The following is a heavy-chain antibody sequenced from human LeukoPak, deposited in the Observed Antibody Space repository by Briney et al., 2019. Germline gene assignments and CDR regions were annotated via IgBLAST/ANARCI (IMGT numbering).Heavy chain of an antibody. J-gene: IGHJ4*02. CDR1: GYTFTSYG. D-gene: IGHD3-3*01. Sequence: ASVKVSCKASGYTFTSYGISWVRQAPGKGLEWVSVISGSGGSTYYVDSVKGRFTLSRDNSKNTLYLHMNSLRAEDTAVYYCAKDSGKRTIPREIFDYWGQGTLVTVSS. CDR3: AKDSGKRTIPREIFDY. CDR2: ISGSGGST. V-gene: IGHV3-23*01.